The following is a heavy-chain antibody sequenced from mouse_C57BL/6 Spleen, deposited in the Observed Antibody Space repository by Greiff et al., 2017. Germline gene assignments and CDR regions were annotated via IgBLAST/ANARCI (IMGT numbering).Heavy chain of an antibody. D-gene: IGHD2-3*01. Sequence: QVQLKESGPGLVAPSQSLSITCTVSGFSLTSYGVHWVRQPPGKGLEWLVVIWSDGSTTYNSALKSRLSISKDNSKSQVFLKMNSLQTDDTAMYYCARHYDGYYGLNWYFDVWGTGTTVTVSS. J-gene: IGHJ1*03. CDR3: ARHYDGYYGLNWYFDV. CDR1: GFSLTSYG. V-gene: IGHV2-6-1*01. CDR2: IWSDGST.